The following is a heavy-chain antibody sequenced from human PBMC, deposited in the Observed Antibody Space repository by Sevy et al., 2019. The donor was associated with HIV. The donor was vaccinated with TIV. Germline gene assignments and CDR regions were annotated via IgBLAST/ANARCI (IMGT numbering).Heavy chain of an antibody. J-gene: IGHJ4*02. CDR2: FDPEDGET. V-gene: IGHV1-24*01. CDR3: ATGFPGEYPECGSFRCYTDYFDQ. CDR1: GYTLTELS. Sequence: ASVKVSCKISGYTLTELSMHWVRQAPGKGLEWMGGFDPEDGETIYAQMFQGRVTMTEDTSADTAYMELSSLRSEDTAVYYCATGFPGEYPECGSFRCYTDYFDQWGQRTLVTVSS. D-gene: IGHD2-2*02.